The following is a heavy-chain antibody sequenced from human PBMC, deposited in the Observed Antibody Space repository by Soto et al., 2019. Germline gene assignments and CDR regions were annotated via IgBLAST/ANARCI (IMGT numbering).Heavy chain of an antibody. V-gene: IGHV3-23*01. Sequence: GGSLRLSCAASGFTFSSYAMSWVRQAPGKGLEWVSTISGSGISTHYADSVKGRFTVSRDNSKNTLYLQMNSLRAEDTAVYNCAKEPVGPDWYFDLWGRGTLVTV. CDR3: AKEPVGPDWYFDL. J-gene: IGHJ2*01. CDR2: ISGSGIST. CDR1: GFTFSSYA.